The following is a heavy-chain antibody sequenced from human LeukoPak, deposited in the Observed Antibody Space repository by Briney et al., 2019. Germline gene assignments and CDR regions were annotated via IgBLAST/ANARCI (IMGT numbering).Heavy chain of an antibody. J-gene: IGHJ6*03. CDR1: GFTFSSYA. V-gene: IGHV3-23*01. Sequence: GGSLRLSCAASGFTFSSYAMSWVRQAPGKGLEWVSAISGSGGSTYHADSVKGRFTISRDNSKNTLYLQMNSLRAEDTAVYYCAKGSYQLLYYYYYMDVWGKGTTVTVSS. D-gene: IGHD2-2*01. CDR3: AKGSYQLLYYYYYMDV. CDR2: ISGSGGST.